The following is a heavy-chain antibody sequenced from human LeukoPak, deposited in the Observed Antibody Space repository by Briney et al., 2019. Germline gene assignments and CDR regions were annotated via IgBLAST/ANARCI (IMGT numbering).Heavy chain of an antibody. J-gene: IGHJ3*02. V-gene: IGHV4-39*07. CDR3: AQSRVVPAANNAFDI. Sequence: SETLSLTCTVSGGSIRSSYYYWGWIRQPPGKGLEWIGSIYDSGSTYYNPSLKSRVTISVDTSKNQFSLKLSSVTAADTAVYYCAQSRVVPAANNAFDIWGQGTMVTVSS. CDR1: GGSIRSSYYY. CDR2: IYDSGST. D-gene: IGHD2-2*01.